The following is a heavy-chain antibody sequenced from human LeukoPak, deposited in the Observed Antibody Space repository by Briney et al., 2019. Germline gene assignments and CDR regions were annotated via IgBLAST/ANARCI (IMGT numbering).Heavy chain of an antibody. CDR1: GGTFSSYA. CDR3: ARDRSIGLAFDI. D-gene: IGHD3-3*02. J-gene: IGHJ3*02. Sequence: ASVKVSCKASGGTFSSYAISWVRQAPGQGLEWMGRIIPIFGTANYAQKFQGRVTITTDESTSTAYMKLSSLRSEDTAVYYCARDRSIGLAFDIWGQGTMVTVSS. V-gene: IGHV1-69*05. CDR2: IIPIFGTA.